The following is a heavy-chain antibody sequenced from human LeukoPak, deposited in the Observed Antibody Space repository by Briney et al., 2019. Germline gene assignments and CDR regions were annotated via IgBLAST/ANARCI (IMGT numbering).Heavy chain of an antibody. J-gene: IGHJ4*02. CDR2: ISWDGGST. D-gene: IGHD3-16*01. V-gene: IGHV3-43*01. Sequence: GGSLRLSCAASGFTFDDYSMHWVRQAPGTGLEWVSLISWDGGSTYYADSVKGRFTISRDNSKNFLYLQMNSLRTEDTALYYCAKDRGGRRLADHYFDYWGQGTLVTVSS. CDR3: AKDRGGRRLADHYFDY. CDR1: GFTFDDYS.